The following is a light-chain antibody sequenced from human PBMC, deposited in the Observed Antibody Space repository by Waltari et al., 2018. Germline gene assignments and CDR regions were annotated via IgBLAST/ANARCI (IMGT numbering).Light chain of an antibody. J-gene: IGLJ2*01. Sequence: SSELAQDPAVSVALGQTVRITCQGDSLRTYYVSWFHQQPGQAPALVIYGKNNRPSGIPDRFSASSSGSTASLTIIGAQAEDEADYYCHSRDSSGDVLIGGGTKLTVV. CDR2: GKN. CDR1: SLRTYY. CDR3: HSRDSSGDVL. V-gene: IGLV3-19*01.